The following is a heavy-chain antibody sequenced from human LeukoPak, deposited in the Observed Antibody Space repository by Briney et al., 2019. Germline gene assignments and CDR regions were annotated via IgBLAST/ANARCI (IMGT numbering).Heavy chain of an antibody. V-gene: IGHV3-74*01. CDR1: GFSFSGHW. CDR2: ISPTGSTT. Sequence: GGSLRLSCAASGFSFSGHWMHWARQLPGKGLVWVSRISPTGSTTSYADSVKGRFTVSRDNAKNALYLQVNNLRAEDTAVYYCARGPSSNWSGLDFWGQGTLLTVSS. CDR3: ARGPSSNWSGLDF. D-gene: IGHD6-13*01. J-gene: IGHJ4*02.